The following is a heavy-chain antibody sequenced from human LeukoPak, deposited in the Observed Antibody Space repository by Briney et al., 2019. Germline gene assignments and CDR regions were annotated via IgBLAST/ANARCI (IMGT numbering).Heavy chain of an antibody. CDR3: ARRDSSGYLGHSDP. V-gene: IGHV7-4-1*02. CDR1: GYTFTSYA. Sequence: ASVKVSCKASGYTFTSYAMNWVRQAPGQGLEWMGWINTNTGNPTYAQGFTGRFVFSLDTSVSTAYLRISSLKAEDTAVYYCARRDSSGYLGHSDPWGQGTLVTVSS. CDR2: INTNTGNP. J-gene: IGHJ5*02. D-gene: IGHD3-22*01.